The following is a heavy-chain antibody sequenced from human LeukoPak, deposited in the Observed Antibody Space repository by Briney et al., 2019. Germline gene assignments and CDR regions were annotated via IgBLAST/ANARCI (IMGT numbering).Heavy chain of an antibody. J-gene: IGHJ6*02. Sequence: KPSQTLSPTCTVSAGSISSYYWSWIRQPPGKGLEWIGYIYYSGSTNYNPSLKSRVTISVDTSKNQFSLKLSSLTAADTAVYYCARHRPTYDMLTGAYGMDVWGQGTTVTASS. V-gene: IGHV4-59*08. CDR1: AGSISSYY. D-gene: IGHD3-9*01. CDR3: ARHRPTYDMLTGAYGMDV. CDR2: IYYSGST.